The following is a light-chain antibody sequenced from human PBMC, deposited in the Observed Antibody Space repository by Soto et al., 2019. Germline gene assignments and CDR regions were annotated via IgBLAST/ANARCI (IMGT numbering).Light chain of an antibody. Sequence: QSALTQSPSASGSPGQSVTISCTGTSSDIGGYNSVSRYQQHPGKAPKVMIYDVTKRPSGVPDRFSGSKSGNTASLTVSALQAEDGADYYCSSYTDTKSLVFGTGTKVTVL. J-gene: IGLJ1*01. CDR3: SSYTDTKSLV. CDR1: SSDIGGYNS. V-gene: IGLV2-8*01. CDR2: DVT.